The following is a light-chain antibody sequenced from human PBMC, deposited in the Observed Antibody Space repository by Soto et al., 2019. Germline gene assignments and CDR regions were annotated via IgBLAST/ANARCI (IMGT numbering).Light chain of an antibody. J-gene: IGLJ2*01. CDR1: NIGSKS. CDR3: QVWDSSSDHLV. Sequence: SYELTQSPSVSVAPGKTARITCGGNNIGSKSVHWYQQKPGQAPVLVIYYDSDRPSGIPERFSGSNSGNTATLTISRVEAGDEAEYYCQVWDSSSDHLVFGGGTKVTVL. CDR2: YDS. V-gene: IGLV3-21*04.